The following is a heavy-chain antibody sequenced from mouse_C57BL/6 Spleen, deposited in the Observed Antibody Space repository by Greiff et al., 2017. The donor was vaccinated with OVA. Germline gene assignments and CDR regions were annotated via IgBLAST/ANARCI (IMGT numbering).Heavy chain of an antibody. CDR2: ISSGSSTI. CDR1: GFTFSDYG. J-gene: IGHJ4*01. V-gene: IGHV5-17*01. Sequence: VQLMESGGGLVKPGGSLKLSCAASGFTFSDYGMHWVRQAPEKGLEWVAYISSGSSTIYYADTVKGRFTISRDNAKNTLFLQMTSLMSEDTAMYYCARRNYNAMDYWGQGTSVTVSS. D-gene: IGHD2-12*01. CDR3: ARRNYNAMDY.